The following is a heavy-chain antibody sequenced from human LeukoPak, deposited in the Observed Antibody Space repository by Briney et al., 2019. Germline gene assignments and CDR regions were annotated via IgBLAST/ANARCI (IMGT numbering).Heavy chain of an antibody. V-gene: IGHV1-18*01. Sequence: GASVKVSCKASGYSFPSYGSSWVRQAPGQGPEWMGWISPYNDNTNYAQQLQGRATLTTDTSTSTAYMELRSLRSDDTAVYYCARHFYGSGTYYHFDYWGQGTLVTVSS. J-gene: IGHJ4*02. D-gene: IGHD3-10*01. CDR3: ARHFYGSGTYYHFDY. CDR1: GYSFPSYG. CDR2: ISPYNDNT.